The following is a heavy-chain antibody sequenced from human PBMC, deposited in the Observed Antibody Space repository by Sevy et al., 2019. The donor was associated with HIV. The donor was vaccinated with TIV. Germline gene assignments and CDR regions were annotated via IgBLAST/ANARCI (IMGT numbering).Heavy chain of an antibody. D-gene: IGHD3-22*01. CDR2: IKQDESEK. V-gene: IGHV3-7*04. CDR3: ARGNSGSFDY. CDR1: GFTFSTYW. Sequence: GGSLRLSCAASGFTFSTYWMHWVRQAPGKGLEWVANIKQDESEKYYVASVKGRFTISRDNAENSLYLQMNSLRPGETAVDYCARGNSGSFDYWGQGTLVTVSS. J-gene: IGHJ4*02.